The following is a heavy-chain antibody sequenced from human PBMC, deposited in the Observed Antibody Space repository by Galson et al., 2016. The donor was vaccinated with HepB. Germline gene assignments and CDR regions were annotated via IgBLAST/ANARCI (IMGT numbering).Heavy chain of an antibody. CDR2: IWHDGSNK. CDR1: GFTFRSYG. V-gene: IGHV3-33*01. CDR3: ASERSYDTSGYYPLSFNY. D-gene: IGHD3-22*01. Sequence: SLRLSCAASGFTFRSYGMHWVRQAPGKGLEWVAVIWHDGSNKYYTDSVKGRFTISRDNSKNTLYLQVNSLRAEDTAIYYCASERSYDTSGYYPLSFNYWGQGTLVIVSS. J-gene: IGHJ4*02.